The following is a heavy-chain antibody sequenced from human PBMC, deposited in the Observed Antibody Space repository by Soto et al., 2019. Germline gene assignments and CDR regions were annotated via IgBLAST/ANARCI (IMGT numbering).Heavy chain of an antibody. V-gene: IGHV1-69*01. Sequence: QVQLVQSGAEVKKPGSSVKVSCKASGGTFSSYAISWVRQAPGQGLEWMGGIIPIFGTANYGQKFQGRVTITADESTSNDYMELSSLRSKNTAVYYCAREPTTYDFWSGYHWFDHWGQGTLVTVSS. J-gene: IGHJ5*02. CDR2: IIPIFGTA. CDR3: AREPTTYDFWSGYHWFDH. CDR1: GGTFSSYA. D-gene: IGHD3-3*01.